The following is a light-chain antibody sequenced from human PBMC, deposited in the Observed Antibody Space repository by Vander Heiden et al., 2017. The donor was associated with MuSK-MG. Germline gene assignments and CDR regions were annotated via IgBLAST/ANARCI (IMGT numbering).Light chain of an antibody. CDR1: QSVNTY. CDR2: AVS. J-gene: IGKJ1*01. CDR3: QQSYNIPWT. V-gene: IGKV1-39*01. Sequence: DIQVTQSPPSLSASIEDTITLTCRTSQSVNTYFNWYQQRPGKATQLLIYAVSSLQTGVPSRFSGRGSGTDFTLTISGLQPEDVATYFCQQSYNIPWTFGAGTKVEV.